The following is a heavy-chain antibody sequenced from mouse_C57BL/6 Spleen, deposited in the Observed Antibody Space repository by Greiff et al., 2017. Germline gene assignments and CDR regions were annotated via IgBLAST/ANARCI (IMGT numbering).Heavy chain of an antibody. D-gene: IGHD1-1*01. J-gene: IGHJ4*01. CDR1: GYTFTSYW. Sequence: QVQLQQSGAELAKPGASVKLSCKASGYTFTSYWMHWVNQRPGQGLEWIGYINPSSGYTKYNQKFKDKATLTADKSSSTAYMQLSSLTYEDSAVYYCATNYYGSSGYAMDYWGQGTSVTVSS. CDR2: INPSSGYT. V-gene: IGHV1-7*01. CDR3: ATNYYGSSGYAMDY.